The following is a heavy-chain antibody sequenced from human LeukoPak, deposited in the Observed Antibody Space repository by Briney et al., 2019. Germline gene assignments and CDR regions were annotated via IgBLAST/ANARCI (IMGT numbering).Heavy chain of an antibody. CDR2: SFHTGTI. V-gene: IGHV4-30-2*01. CDR3: AREHDILAGSLDS. Sequence: PLSIPSSVSGASIRTGSFTWTWIRPPPGNGLEWLGYSFHTGTINYNPSLKTRFPLSVDKSKNPFSLSLDSVTAADTPVYFFAREHDILAGSLDSWGPGILVTVSS. CDR1: GASIRTGSFT. J-gene: IGHJ4*02. D-gene: IGHD3-9*01.